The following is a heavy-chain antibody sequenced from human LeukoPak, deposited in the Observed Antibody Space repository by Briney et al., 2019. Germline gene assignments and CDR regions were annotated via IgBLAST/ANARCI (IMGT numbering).Heavy chain of an antibody. CDR1: GFTFPNYD. CDR2: ISDSGHDT. D-gene: IGHD2-21*02. J-gene: IGHJ4*02. CDR3: AKEGACGGDCYYSALTL. Sequence: PGGSLRLSCAASGFTFPNYDMSWVRQAPGKGLEWVSTISDSGHDTSYADSVKGRFTISRDNSKNTLYLQMNSLRAEDTAVYYCAKEGACGGDCYYSALTLWGQGTLVTVSS. V-gene: IGHV3-23*01.